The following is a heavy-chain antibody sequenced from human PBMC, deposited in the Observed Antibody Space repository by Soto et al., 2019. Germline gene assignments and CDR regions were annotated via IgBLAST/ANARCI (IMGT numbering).Heavy chain of an antibody. J-gene: IGHJ4*02. CDR1: GFTFSSYS. CDR2: ISSSSSYI. CDR3: ARESIAARRLIDY. V-gene: IGHV3-21*01. Sequence: GGSLRLSCAASGFTFSSYSMNWVRQAPGKGLEWVSSISSSSSYIYYADSVKGRFTISRDNAKNSLYLQMNSLRAEDTAVYYCARESIAARRLIDYWGQGTLVTASS. D-gene: IGHD6-6*01.